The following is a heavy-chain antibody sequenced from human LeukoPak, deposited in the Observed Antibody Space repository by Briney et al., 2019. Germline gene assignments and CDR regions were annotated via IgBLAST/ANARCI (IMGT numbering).Heavy chain of an antibody. J-gene: IGHJ3*02. CDR1: GGSISSYY. D-gene: IGHD6-13*01. CDR3: ARSFFGYSSSGVAFDI. CDR2: IYYSGST. Sequence: SETLSLTCTVSGGSISSYYWSWIRQPPGKGLEWIGYIYYSGSTNYNPSLKSRVTISVDTSKNQFSLKLSSVTAADTAVYYCARSFFGYSSSGVAFDIWGQGTMVTVSS. V-gene: IGHV4-59*08.